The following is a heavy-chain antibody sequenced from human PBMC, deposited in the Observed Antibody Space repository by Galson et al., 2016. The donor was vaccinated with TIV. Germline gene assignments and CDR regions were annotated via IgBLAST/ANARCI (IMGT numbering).Heavy chain of an antibody. CDR3: ARQWQSYFSDY. Sequence: SLRLSCAASGFTFSSYDIHWVRQAPGKGLEWVAIISFDRRDRYYGDSVKGRFTISRDNSKNTLYLQMNSLTAGDTAVYYCARQWQSYFSDYWGQGTLVTVSS. D-gene: IGHD6-19*01. CDR2: ISFDRRDR. V-gene: IGHV3-33*05. J-gene: IGHJ4*02. CDR1: GFTFSSYD.